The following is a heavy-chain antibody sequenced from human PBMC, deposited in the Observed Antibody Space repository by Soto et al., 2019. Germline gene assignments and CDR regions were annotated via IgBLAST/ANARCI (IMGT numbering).Heavy chain of an antibody. J-gene: IGHJ6*02. D-gene: IGHD2-2*02. Sequence: GESLKISCKGSGYSFISYWIGWVRQMPGKGLEWMGIIYPRDSDTRYTPSFQGQVTISVDKSIKTAYLQWTSLKASDTAMYYCARLGLTRYSSCSSCHTMDVWGEGTPVTVYS. CDR3: ARLGLTRYSSCSSCHTMDV. V-gene: IGHV5-51*01. CDR2: IYPRDSDT. CDR1: GYSFISYW.